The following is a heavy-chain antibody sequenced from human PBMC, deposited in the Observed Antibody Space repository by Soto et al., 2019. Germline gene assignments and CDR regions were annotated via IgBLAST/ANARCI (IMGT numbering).Heavy chain of an antibody. J-gene: IGHJ6*03. CDR1: GFTFSSYA. V-gene: IGHV3-23*01. D-gene: IGHD2-2*01. CDR3: AKDWAEDCSSTSCYGRYYYYYYMDV. Sequence: EVQLLESGGGLVQPGGSLRLSCAASGFTFSSYAMSWVRQAPGKGLEWVSAISGSGGSTYYADSVKGRFTISRDNSKNTLDLQMNSLRAEDTAVYYCAKDWAEDCSSTSCYGRYYYYYYMDVWGKGTTVTVSS. CDR2: ISGSGGST.